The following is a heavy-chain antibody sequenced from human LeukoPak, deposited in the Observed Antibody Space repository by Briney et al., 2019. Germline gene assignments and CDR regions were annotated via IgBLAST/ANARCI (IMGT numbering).Heavy chain of an antibody. V-gene: IGHV4-38-2*01. CDR3: ARHPIERSLGGVPDWFDP. J-gene: IGHJ5*02. CDR1: GFRVSDYY. D-gene: IGHD3-3*01. CDR2: IHYTGST. Sequence: GSLRLSCAVSGFRVSDYYMSWVRQPPGKGLECIASIHYTGSTYYDPSLKSRVTLSVDTSKNQFSLNLYSVTAADTAIYYCARHPIERSLGGVPDWFDPWGQGTLVTVSS.